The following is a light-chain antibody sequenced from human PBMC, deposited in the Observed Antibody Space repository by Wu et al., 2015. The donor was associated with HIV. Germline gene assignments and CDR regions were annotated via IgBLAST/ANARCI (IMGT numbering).Light chain of an antibody. CDR1: QSIGSY. J-gene: IGKJ1*01. Sequence: DIQMTQSPSSLSASVGDRITITCRASQSIGSYLHWYQQKAGKSPKLLIYSASSLQSGVSSRFSGSGSETDFTLTISSLQPEDFATYYCQQTYFFPRTFGQGTKVEIK. CDR3: QQTYFFPRT. V-gene: IGKV1-39*01. CDR2: SAS.